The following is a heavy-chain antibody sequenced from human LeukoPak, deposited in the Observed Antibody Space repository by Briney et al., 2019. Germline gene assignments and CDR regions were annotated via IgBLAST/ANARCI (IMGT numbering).Heavy chain of an antibody. Sequence: ASVKVSCKASGYTFTSYYMHWVRQAPGQGLEWMGIINPSGGSTSYAQKFQGRVTMTRDMSTSTVYMDLRSLRSDDTAVYYCARESEYSSSCYYGSGSCVLGYWGQGTLVTVSS. V-gene: IGHV1-46*01. CDR2: INPSGGST. J-gene: IGHJ4*02. CDR1: GYTFTSYY. D-gene: IGHD3-10*01. CDR3: ARESEYSSSCYYGSGSCVLGY.